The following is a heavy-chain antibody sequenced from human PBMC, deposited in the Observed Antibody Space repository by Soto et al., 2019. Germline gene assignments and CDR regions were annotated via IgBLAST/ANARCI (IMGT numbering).Heavy chain of an antibody. CDR3: ARDHSYTRSRPNVEKYYDFWSGYRGGMDV. J-gene: IGHJ6*02. CDR1: GGTFSSYA. CDR2: IIPIFGTA. Sequence: QVQLVQSGAEVKKPGSSVKVSCKASGGTFSSYAISWVRQAPGQGLEWMGGIIPIFGTANYAQKFQGRVTITADEFTITAYMELSSLRSEDTAVYYCARDHSYTRSRPNVEKYYDFWSGYRGGMDVWGQGTTVTVSS. D-gene: IGHD3-3*01. V-gene: IGHV1-69*01.